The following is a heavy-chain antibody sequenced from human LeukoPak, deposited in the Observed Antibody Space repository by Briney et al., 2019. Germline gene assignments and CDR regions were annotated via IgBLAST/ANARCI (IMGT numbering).Heavy chain of an antibody. V-gene: IGHV4-59*01. CDR1: GGSISSYY. CDR2: IYYSGST. J-gene: IGHJ3*02. D-gene: IGHD6-6*01. Sequence: PSETLSLTCTVSGGSISSYYWSWLRQPPGKGLEWIGYIYYSGSTNYNPSLTSRVRISVDTSKNQFSLTLSSVTAADTAVYYCATDSSASFAFDIWGQGTMVTVSS. CDR3: ATDSSASFAFDI.